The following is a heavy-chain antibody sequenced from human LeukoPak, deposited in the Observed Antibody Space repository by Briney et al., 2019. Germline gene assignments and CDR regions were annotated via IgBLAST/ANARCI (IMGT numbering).Heavy chain of an antibody. V-gene: IGHV3-7*03. CDR1: GFTFSSYW. D-gene: IGHD3-22*01. J-gene: IGHJ4*02. Sequence: PGGSLRLSCAASGFTFSSYWMSWVRQAPGKGLEWVANIKQDGSEKYYVDSVKGRFTISRDNAKNSLYLQMNSLRAEDTAVYYCARDSVSSGYYLDYWGQGTLVTASS. CDR2: IKQDGSEK. CDR3: ARDSVSSGYYLDY.